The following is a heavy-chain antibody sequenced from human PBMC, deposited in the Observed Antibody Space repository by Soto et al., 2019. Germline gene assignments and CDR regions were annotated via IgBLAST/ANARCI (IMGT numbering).Heavy chain of an antibody. CDR3: ARVNWSEKYRYAG. Sequence: PGGSLRLSCAASGFTFSDSYMSWIRQAPGKGLEWISYITFSANTVYYADSLKGRFTISRDNAKNSLNLQMNSLRAEDTAVYYWARVNWSEKYRYAGWGQGTTVTVSS. CDR2: ITFSANTV. CDR1: GFTFSDSY. V-gene: IGHV3-11*01. J-gene: IGHJ6*01. D-gene: IGHD3-16*01.